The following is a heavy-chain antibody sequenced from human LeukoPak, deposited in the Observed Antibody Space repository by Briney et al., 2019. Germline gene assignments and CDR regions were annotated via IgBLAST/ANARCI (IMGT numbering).Heavy chain of an antibody. Sequence: GRSLSLSCAASGLTFSSYAMHWVRQAPGKGLEWVAVISYDGSNKYYADSVKGRFTISRDNSKNTLYRQMNSLRAEDTAVYYCARAPGSYSSSPVDYWGQGTLVTVSS. J-gene: IGHJ4*02. CDR2: ISYDGSNK. CDR1: GLTFSSYA. D-gene: IGHD6-6*01. V-gene: IGHV3-30-3*01. CDR3: ARAPGSYSSSPVDY.